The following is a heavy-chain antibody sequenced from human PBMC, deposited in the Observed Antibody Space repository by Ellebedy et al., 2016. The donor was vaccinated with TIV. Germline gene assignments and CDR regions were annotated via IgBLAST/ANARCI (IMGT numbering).Heavy chain of an antibody. CDR3: ARVQRRITMLRGVFYMDV. D-gene: IGHD3-10*01. J-gene: IGHJ6*03. Sequence: PGGSLRLSCAASEFAFETDWMTWVRQAPGKGLEWVANINQEGSDKSYVDSVKGRFTIFRDNAKSSLYLQMNSLRAEDTAVYFCARVQRRITMLRGVFYMDVWGKGTTVTVSS. CDR2: INQEGSDK. V-gene: IGHV3-7*03. CDR1: EFAFETDW.